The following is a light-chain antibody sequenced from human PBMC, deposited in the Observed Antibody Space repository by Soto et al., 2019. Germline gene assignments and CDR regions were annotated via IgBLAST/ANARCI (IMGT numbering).Light chain of an antibody. V-gene: IGKV3-15*01. Sequence: EIVMTQSPATLSVSPGERATLSCRASQSVSSNLAWYQQKPGQAPRLLIYGASTRTTGIQDRFSGSGSGTEFTLTISRLQSEDFAIYYCQQYNKWPWTFGQGTKVEIK. CDR2: GAS. CDR1: QSVSSN. J-gene: IGKJ1*01. CDR3: QQYNKWPWT.